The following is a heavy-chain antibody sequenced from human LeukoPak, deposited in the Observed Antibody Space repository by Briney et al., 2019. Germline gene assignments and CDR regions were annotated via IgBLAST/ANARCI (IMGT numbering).Heavy chain of an antibody. J-gene: IGHJ6*03. Sequence: SATLSLTCAVYGGSFSGYYWSWIRQPPGKGLEWIGEINHSGSTNYNPSLKSRVTISVDTSKNQFSLKLSSVTAADTAVYYCARHRMIFGVAYRHYYMDVWGKGTTVTVSS. CDR2: INHSGST. D-gene: IGHD3-3*01. V-gene: IGHV4-34*01. CDR3: ARHRMIFGVAYRHYYMDV. CDR1: GGSFSGYY.